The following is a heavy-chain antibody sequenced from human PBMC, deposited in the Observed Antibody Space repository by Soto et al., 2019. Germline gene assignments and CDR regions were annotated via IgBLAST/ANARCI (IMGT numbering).Heavy chain of an antibody. D-gene: IGHD6-6*01. V-gene: IGHV3-53*01. CDR2: IYIDGTT. Sequence: GGSLRLSCAASGFTVSSNYMNWVRHAPGKGLEWGSIIYIDGTTSYADSVKGRFTISRDNFKNTLHLQMNSLRAEDTAVYYCAILSNWGQGTLVTVS. J-gene: IGHJ4*02. CDR3: AILSN. CDR1: GFTVSSNY.